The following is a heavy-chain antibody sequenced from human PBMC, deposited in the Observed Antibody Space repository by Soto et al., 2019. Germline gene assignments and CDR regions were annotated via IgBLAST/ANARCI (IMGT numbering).Heavy chain of an antibody. CDR3: AREGKTKYYDFWSGYSIMDV. Sequence: ASVKVSCKASGYTFTSYAMHWVRQAPGQRLEWMGWINAGNGNTKYSQKLQGRVTITRDTSASTAYMELSSLRSEDTAVYYCAREGKTKYYDFWSGYSIMDVWGQGTTVTVSS. V-gene: IGHV1-3*01. CDR2: INAGNGNT. D-gene: IGHD3-3*01. CDR1: GYTFTSYA. J-gene: IGHJ6*02.